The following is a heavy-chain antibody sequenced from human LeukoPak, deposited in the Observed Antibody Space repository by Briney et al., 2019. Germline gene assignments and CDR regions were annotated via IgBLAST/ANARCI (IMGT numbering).Heavy chain of an antibody. CDR2: ISGSGGST. D-gene: IGHD6-13*01. Sequence: PGRSLRLSCAASGFTFSSHGMHWVRQAPGKGLEWVSAISGSGGSTYYADSVKGRFTISRDNSKNTLYLQMNSLRAEDTAVYYCAKNGDPNGYSSSWYYYYYGMDVWGQGTTVTVSS. CDR1: GFTFSSHG. V-gene: IGHV3-23*01. J-gene: IGHJ6*02. CDR3: AKNGDPNGYSSSWYYYYYGMDV.